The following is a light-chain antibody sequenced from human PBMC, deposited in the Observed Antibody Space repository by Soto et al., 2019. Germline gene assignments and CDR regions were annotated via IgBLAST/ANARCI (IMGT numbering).Light chain of an antibody. Sequence: DIQMTQSPSTLSASVGDRLTITCRASQSISDWLAWYQQKPGKAPKLLIYKASSLESGVPSRFSGSGSGTEFTLTISSRQPDDFAVYYCQQYNSYSLTFGGGTKVDIK. J-gene: IGKJ4*01. CDR2: KAS. CDR3: QQYNSYSLT. CDR1: QSISDW. V-gene: IGKV1-5*03.